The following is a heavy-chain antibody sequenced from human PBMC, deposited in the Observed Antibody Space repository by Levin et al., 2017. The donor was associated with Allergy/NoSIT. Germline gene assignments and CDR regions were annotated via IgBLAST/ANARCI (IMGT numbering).Heavy chain of an antibody. V-gene: IGHV3-15*01. J-gene: IGHJ4*02. Sequence: PGGSLRLSCAASRFTFSNAWMSWVRQTPGKGLEWVGRIKTKSDGGTTEYAAPVKGRFTISRDDSANTLYLQMNSLITEDTAMYYCTTSRWATYYFDYWGQGTLVTVSS. D-gene: IGHD4-23*01. CDR3: TTSRWATYYFDY. CDR2: IKTKSDGGTT. CDR1: RFTFSNAW.